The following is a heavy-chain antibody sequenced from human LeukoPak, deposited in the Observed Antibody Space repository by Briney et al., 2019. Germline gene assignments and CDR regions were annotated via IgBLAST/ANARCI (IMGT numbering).Heavy chain of an antibody. CDR3: ARVGVPGWFDP. V-gene: IGHV4-59*12. D-gene: IGHD3-16*01. Sequence: PSETLSLTCTVSGGSISHYYWSWIRQSPGKGLEWIGYIYYSGFTNYNPSLKSRVTISVDTSKNQFSLKLSSVTAADTAVYYCARVGVPGWFDPWGQGTLVAVSS. CDR2: IYYSGFT. J-gene: IGHJ5*02. CDR1: GGSISHYY.